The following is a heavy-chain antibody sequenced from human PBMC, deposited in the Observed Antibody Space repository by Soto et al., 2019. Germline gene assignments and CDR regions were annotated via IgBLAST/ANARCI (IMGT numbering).Heavy chain of an antibody. CDR1: GYTFSNYG. CDR2: IGPYNGNT. Sequence: QVQLVQSGPEVKKPGASVKVSCQASGYTFSNYGISWVRQAPGQGLEWMGWIGPYNGNTDYAQNFQGRVTMTRDTATNTAYMGLRSLRSDDTALYYCARCYCSIGSCYTCWHFDLWGRGALLTVSS. CDR3: ARCYCSIGSCYTCWHFDL. J-gene: IGHJ2*01. V-gene: IGHV1-18*01. D-gene: IGHD2-15*01.